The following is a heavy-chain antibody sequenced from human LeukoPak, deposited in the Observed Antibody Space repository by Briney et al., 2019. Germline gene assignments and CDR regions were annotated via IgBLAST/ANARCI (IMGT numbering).Heavy chain of an antibody. J-gene: IGHJ4*02. CDR2: ISGRSSNI. CDR3: ARDRLTGGSYFFDY. V-gene: IGHV3-48*01. D-gene: IGHD1-26*01. CDR1: ALTFSDYS. Sequence: GGSQRLSCAASALTFSDYSMKWARHAPGKGLEWISYISGRSSNIYYTHSVRGRFTLSRHNAKNSMYLQMNSMRAEDTAVYYCARDRLTGGSYFFDYWGQGPVVTVSS.